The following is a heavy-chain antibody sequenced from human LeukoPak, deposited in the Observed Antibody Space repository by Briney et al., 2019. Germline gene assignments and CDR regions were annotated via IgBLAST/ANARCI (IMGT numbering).Heavy chain of an antibody. Sequence: ASVKVSCKASGYTFTTYAMNWVRQAPGQGLEWMGWINTDTGNPTYAQGFTGRFVFSLDTSVSTAYLQISTLRAEDTAVYYCARGIGMGTVLMMHGNIDVWGKGTTVTVSS. CDR3: ARGIGMGTVLMMHGNIDV. CDR1: GYTFTTYA. J-gene: IGHJ6*03. CDR2: INTDTGNP. D-gene: IGHD2-8*01. V-gene: IGHV7-4-1*02.